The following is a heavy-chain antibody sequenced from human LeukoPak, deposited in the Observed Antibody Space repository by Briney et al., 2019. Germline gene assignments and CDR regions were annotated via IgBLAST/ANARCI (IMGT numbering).Heavy chain of an antibody. Sequence: SETLSLTCTVSGGSISSYYWGWIRQPPGKGLEWIGYIYYSGSTNYNPSLKSRVTISVDTSKNQFSLKLSSVTAADTAVYYCARHEGYSSSQPFGYGGQGTLVTVSS. CDR1: GGSISSYY. J-gene: IGHJ4*02. V-gene: IGHV4-59*08. D-gene: IGHD6-13*01. CDR3: ARHEGYSSSQPFGY. CDR2: IYYSGST.